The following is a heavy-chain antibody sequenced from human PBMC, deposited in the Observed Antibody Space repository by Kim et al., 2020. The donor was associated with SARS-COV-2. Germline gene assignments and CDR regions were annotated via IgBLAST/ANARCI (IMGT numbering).Heavy chain of an antibody. Sequence: SETLSLTCTVSGGAISTYYWNWIRQSPGKDLECIGFIRNTGRTEYNPSLKSRVTMSLDTSKRQFSLKLTSVTAADTAVYYCARDLPSFVWGQGTTVIVS. CDR3: ARDLPSFV. V-gene: IGHV4-59*13. CDR2: IRNTGRT. J-gene: IGHJ3*01. CDR1: GGAISTYY.